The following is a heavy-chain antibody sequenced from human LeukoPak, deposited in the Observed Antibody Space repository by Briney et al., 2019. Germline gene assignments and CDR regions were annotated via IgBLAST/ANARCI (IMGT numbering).Heavy chain of an antibody. V-gene: IGHV4-34*01. CDR3: ARKGISIAAAGRGAFDI. J-gene: IGHJ3*02. CDR2: INHSGST. D-gene: IGHD6-13*01. Sequence: PSETLSLTCAVYGGSISGYYWSWIRQPPGKGLEWIGEINHSGSTNYNPSLKSRVTTSVDTSKNQFSLKLSSVTAADTAVYYCARKGISIAAAGRGAFDIWGQGTMVTVSS. CDR1: GGSISGYY.